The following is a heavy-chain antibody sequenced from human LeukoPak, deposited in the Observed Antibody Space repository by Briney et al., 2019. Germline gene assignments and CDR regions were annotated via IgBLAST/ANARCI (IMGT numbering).Heavy chain of an antibody. CDR3: ARISGSSRGFDP. J-gene: IGHJ5*02. Sequence: EASVKVSCKASGGTFSSYAISWVRQAPGQGLEWMGGIIPIFGTANYAQKFQGRVTITADESTSTAYMELSSLRYEDTAVYYCARISGSSRGFDPWGQGTLVTVSS. CDR2: IIPIFGTA. D-gene: IGHD3-10*01. V-gene: IGHV1-69*01. CDR1: GGTFSSYA.